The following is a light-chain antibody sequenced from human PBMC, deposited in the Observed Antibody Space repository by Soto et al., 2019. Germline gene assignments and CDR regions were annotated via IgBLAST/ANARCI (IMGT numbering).Light chain of an antibody. CDR3: SSFAASHVV. Sequence: QSVLTQPPSASGSPGQSVAISCTGTNSDIGGYNYVSWYQQHPGKAPKLMIYEVSKRPSGVPDRFSGSKSDNTASLTVSGLQAEDEADYYCSSFAASHVVFGGGTKVTVL. CDR2: EVS. V-gene: IGLV2-8*01. CDR1: NSDIGGYNY. J-gene: IGLJ2*01.